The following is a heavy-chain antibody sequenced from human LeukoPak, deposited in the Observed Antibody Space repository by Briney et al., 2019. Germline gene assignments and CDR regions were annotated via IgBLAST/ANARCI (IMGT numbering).Heavy chain of an antibody. CDR1: GYTFRRYD. V-gene: IGHV3-23*01. J-gene: IGHJ6*02. D-gene: IGHD2-2*01. CDR3: SKLAAVPAAIGIYV. CDR2: ISGSGGST. Sequence: GGSLRLSCAAYGYTFRRYDMRWVRQAPGKGVEWVSDISGSGGSTYYADSVKGRFTISRDNSKNTLYLKMNRLRGEDTAVYYCSKLAAVPAAIGIYVSGQGTTVTVSS.